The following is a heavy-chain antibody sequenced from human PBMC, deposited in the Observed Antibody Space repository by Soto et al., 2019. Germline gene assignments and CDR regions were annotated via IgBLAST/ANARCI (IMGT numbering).Heavy chain of an antibody. Sequence: VQLVESGGGVVQPGRSLRLSCAASGFTFSSYAMSWVRQAPGKGLEWVSAISGSGGSTYYADSVKGRFTISRDNSKNTLYLQMNSLRAEDTAVYYCAKGDWEPEGAFDIWGQGTMVTVSS. CDR1: GFTFSSYA. D-gene: IGHD1-26*01. CDR2: ISGSGGST. J-gene: IGHJ3*02. V-gene: IGHV3-23*04. CDR3: AKGDWEPEGAFDI.